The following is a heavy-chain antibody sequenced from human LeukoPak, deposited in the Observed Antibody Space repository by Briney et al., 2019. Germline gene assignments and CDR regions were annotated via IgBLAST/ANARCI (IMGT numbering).Heavy chain of an antibody. CDR1: GFTFSSYG. Sequence: GGSLRLSCVASGFTFSSYGMSWVRQAPGKGLEWVSSISGSGTSTYFADSVKGRFTISRDNSKNTLYLQMNSLRTEDTAMYYCAKESGKFDYWGQGTLVAVSS. CDR2: ISGSGTST. CDR3: AKESGKFDY. J-gene: IGHJ4*02. V-gene: IGHV3-23*01.